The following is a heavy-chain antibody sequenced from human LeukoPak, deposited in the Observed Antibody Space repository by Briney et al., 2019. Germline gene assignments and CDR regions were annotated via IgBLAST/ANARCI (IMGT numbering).Heavy chain of an antibody. CDR1: EFTISSYW. J-gene: IGHJ4*02. D-gene: IGHD5-24*01. CDR3: ARDRELGWLQTDY. Sequence: QTGGSLRLSCAASEFTISSYWMHWVRQAPGKGLVWVSRINSDGSSTSYADSVKGRFTISRDNAKNTLYLQMNSLRAEDTAVYYCARDRELGWLQTDYWGQGPLVTVSS. CDR2: INSDGSST. V-gene: IGHV3-74*01.